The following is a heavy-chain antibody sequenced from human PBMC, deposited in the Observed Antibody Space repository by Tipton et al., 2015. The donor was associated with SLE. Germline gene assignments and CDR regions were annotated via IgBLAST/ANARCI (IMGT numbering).Heavy chain of an antibody. CDR1: GFTFSQYE. Sequence: SLRLSCEASGFTFSQYEMNWVRQAPGKGLEWVSYIGRSATTMYYADSVKGRFTISRDNAKKSVFLQMNSLRAEDTGVYFCARDLNYPMVQGLIPGGFDYWGQGTLVTVSS. J-gene: IGHJ4*02. D-gene: IGHD3-10*01. CDR2: IGRSATTM. V-gene: IGHV3-48*03. CDR3: ARDLNYPMVQGLIPGGFDY.